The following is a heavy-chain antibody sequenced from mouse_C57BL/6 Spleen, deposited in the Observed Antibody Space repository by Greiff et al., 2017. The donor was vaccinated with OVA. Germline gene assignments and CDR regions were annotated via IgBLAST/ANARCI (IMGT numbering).Heavy chain of an antibody. V-gene: IGHV1-7*01. CDR1: GYTFTSYW. CDR2: INPSSGYT. D-gene: IGHD1-1*01. J-gene: IGHJ2*01. Sequence: VKLMESGAELAKPGASVKLSCKASGYTFTSYWMHWVKQRPGQGLEWIGYINPSSGYTKYNQKFKDKATLTADKSSSTAYMQLSSLTYEDSAVYYCARSPITTVVAWDYWGQGTTLTVSS. CDR3: ARSPITTVVAWDY.